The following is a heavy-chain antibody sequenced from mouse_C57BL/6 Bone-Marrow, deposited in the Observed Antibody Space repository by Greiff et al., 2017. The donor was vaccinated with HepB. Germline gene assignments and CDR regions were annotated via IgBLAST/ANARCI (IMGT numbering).Heavy chain of an antibody. CDR1: GYTFTGYW. CDR3: ARWTLYYSNYEGFAY. J-gene: IGHJ3*01. D-gene: IGHD2-5*01. CDR2: ILPGSGST. V-gene: IGHV1-9*01. Sequence: QVQLQQSGAELMKPGASVKLSCKATGYTFTGYWIEWIGEILPGSGSTNYNEKFKGKATFTADTSSNTAYMQLSSLTTEDSAIYYCARWTLYYSNYEGFAYWGQGTLVTVSA.